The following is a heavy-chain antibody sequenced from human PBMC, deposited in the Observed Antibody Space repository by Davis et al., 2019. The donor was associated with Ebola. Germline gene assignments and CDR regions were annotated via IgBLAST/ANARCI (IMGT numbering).Heavy chain of an antibody. D-gene: IGHD6-19*01. CDR1: GYIFTTYA. J-gene: IGHJ4*02. Sequence: ASVKVSCKASGYIFTTYAMHWVRQAPRQRLEWMGWVHGGNGNTKYSQRFQGRVTITTDTSASTAYLDLSSLRSDDTAVFYCARATFGYNSGWYADYWGQGTLVTVSS. CDR3: ARATFGYNSGWYADY. V-gene: IGHV1-3*01. CDR2: VHGGNGNT.